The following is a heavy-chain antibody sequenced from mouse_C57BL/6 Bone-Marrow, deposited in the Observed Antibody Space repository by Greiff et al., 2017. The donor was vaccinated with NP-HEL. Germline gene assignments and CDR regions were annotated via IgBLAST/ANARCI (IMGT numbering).Heavy chain of an antibody. J-gene: IGHJ2*01. Sequence: QVHVKQPGAELVRPGTSVKLSCKASGYTFTSYWMHWVKQRPGQGLEWIGVIDPSDSYTNYNQKFKGKATLTVDTSSSTAYMQLSSLTSEDSAVYYCAREGTTMVRRGYFDYWGQGTTLTVSS. D-gene: IGHD2-1*01. CDR3: AREGTTMVRRGYFDY. CDR1: GYTFTSYW. CDR2: IDPSDSYT. V-gene: IGHV1-59*01.